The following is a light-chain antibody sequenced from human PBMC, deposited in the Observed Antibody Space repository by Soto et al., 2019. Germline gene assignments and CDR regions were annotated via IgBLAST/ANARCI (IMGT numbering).Light chain of an antibody. V-gene: IGKV3-15*01. CDR2: GAS. CDR3: QQYNNWPPWT. Sequence: EILMTQSPATLSVSPGERATLSCRASQSVSSNLAWYQHKPGQAPRLLIYGASTRATGIPARFSGSGSGIEFTLTISSLQSEDFAVYYCQQYNNWPPWTFGQGTKVEIK. CDR1: QSVSSN. J-gene: IGKJ1*01.